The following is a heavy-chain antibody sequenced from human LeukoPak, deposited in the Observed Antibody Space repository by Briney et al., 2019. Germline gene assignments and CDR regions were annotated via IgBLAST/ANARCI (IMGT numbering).Heavy chain of an antibody. D-gene: IGHD5-12*01. CDR2: IYSSGSA. CDR1: GGSISTYY. J-gene: IGHJ4*02. V-gene: IGHV4-59*08. CDR3: ARMGGYSGYATH. Sequence: PSETLSLTCTVSGGSISTYYWSWIRQPPGKGLEWIGYIYSSGSANYIPSLKRRGTMSVDTSKNQFSLKLSSVTAADPAVYYCARMGGYSGYATHWGQGTLVTVSS.